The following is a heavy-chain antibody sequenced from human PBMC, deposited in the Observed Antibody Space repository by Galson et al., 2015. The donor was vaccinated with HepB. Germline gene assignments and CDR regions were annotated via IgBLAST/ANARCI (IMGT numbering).Heavy chain of an antibody. CDR2: ISAYNGNT. J-gene: IGHJ4*02. CDR3: ARAPYYHDSSGYWVY. CDR1: GYTFTSYG. Sequence: VKVSCKASGYTFTSYGISWVRQAPGQGLEWLGWISAYNGNTNYAQKLQGRVTMTTDTSTSTAYMELRSLRSDDTAVYYCARAPYYHDSSGYWVYWGQGTLVTVSS. D-gene: IGHD3-22*01. V-gene: IGHV1-18*04.